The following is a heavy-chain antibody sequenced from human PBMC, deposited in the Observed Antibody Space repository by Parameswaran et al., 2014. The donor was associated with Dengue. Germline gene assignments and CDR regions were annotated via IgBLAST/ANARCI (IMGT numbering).Heavy chain of an antibody. CDR2: IHPRDSDT. J-gene: IGHJ4*02. CDR3: ARTYSNSWYFHFDY. Sequence: VRQMPGKGLEWMGIIHPRDSDTTYSPSFQGQVTISADRSINTAYLQWNSLKASDTAMYYCARTYSNSWYFHFDYWGQGTPVTVSS. D-gene: IGHD6-13*01. V-gene: IGHV5-51*01.